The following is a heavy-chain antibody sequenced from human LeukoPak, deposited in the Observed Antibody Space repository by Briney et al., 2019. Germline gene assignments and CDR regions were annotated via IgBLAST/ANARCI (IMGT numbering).Heavy chain of an antibody. Sequence: PGGSLRLSCAASGFTFSAYGMSWVRQSPRKGLEWVSGVSGADGTTYYADSVKGRFTISRDNSKSTLYLQMNNLRAEDTAVYYCARDPELTTVTLDGYYGMDVWGQGTTVTVSS. CDR1: GFTFSAYG. V-gene: IGHV3-23*01. CDR2: VSGADGTT. J-gene: IGHJ6*02. D-gene: IGHD4-11*01. CDR3: ARDPELTTVTLDGYYGMDV.